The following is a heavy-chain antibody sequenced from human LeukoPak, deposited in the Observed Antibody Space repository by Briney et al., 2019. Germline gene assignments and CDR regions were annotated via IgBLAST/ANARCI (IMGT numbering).Heavy chain of an antibody. V-gene: IGHV3-48*03. CDR1: GFTFSSYE. D-gene: IGHD3-16*01. CDR2: ISSSSSTI. CDR3: AIWETDQGGEFDS. Sequence: GGSLRLSCAASGFTFSSYEMNWVRQAPGKGLEWVSYISSSSSTIYYADSVKGRFTISRDNAKNSLYLQMNGLRVEDTAVYFCAIWETDQGGEFDSWGQGTLVTVSS. J-gene: IGHJ4*02.